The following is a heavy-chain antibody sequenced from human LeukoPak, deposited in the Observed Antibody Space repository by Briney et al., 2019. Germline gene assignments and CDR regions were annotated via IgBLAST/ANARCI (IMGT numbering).Heavy chain of an antibody. Sequence: PGGSLRLSCAASGFIFRNYSMSWVRQAPGKGLEWVSAITHSGGTKYYADFVKCRYTIYTDNSKTTLCVQMKPRRAVNTAVYYCAKWGCYDILTGYYFSDFWGQGTLVTVSS. D-gene: IGHD3-9*01. CDR3: AKWGCYDILTGYYFSDF. J-gene: IGHJ4*02. CDR2: ITHSGGTK. CDR1: GFIFRNYS. V-gene: IGHV3-23*01.